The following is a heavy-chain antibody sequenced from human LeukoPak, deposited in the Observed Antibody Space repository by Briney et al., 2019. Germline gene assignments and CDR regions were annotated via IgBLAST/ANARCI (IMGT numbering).Heavy chain of an antibody. J-gene: IGHJ6*03. D-gene: IGHD6-13*01. CDR1: GGSISSYY. V-gene: IGHV4-59*01. Sequence: ASETLSLTCTVSGGSISSYYWSWIRQPPGKGLEWIGYIYYSGSTTYNPSLKSRVTISVDTSKNQFSLKLSSVTAADTAVYYCARGSSLVLGYYMDVWGKGTTVTISS. CDR3: ARGSSLVLGYYMDV. CDR2: IYYSGST.